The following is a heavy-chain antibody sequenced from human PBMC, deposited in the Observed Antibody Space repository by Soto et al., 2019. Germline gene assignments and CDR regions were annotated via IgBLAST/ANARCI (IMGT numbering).Heavy chain of an antibody. CDR2: ISYDGSNK. CDR1: GFTFSSYG. D-gene: IGHD6-25*01. Sequence: QVQLVESGGGVVQPGRSLRLSCAASGFTFSSYGMHWVRQAPGKGLEWVAVISYDGSNKYYADSVKGRFTICRDNSKNTLYRQMNSLRAEYTAVSYCAKDIGSSGCYWSATLDSWGQGTLVTVSS. V-gene: IGHV3-30*18. J-gene: IGHJ4*02. CDR3: AKDIGSSGCYWSATLDS.